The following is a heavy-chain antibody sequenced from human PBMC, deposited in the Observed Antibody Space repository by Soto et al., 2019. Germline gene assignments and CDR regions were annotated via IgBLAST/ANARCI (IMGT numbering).Heavy chain of an antibody. V-gene: IGHV1-69*13. CDR3: ARGDGSSSSASYYYYYGMDV. CDR1: GGTFSSYA. D-gene: IGHD6-6*01. Sequence: SVKVSCKASGGTFSSYAISWVRQAPGQGLEWMGGIIPIFGTANYAQKFQGRVTITADESTSTAYMELSSLRSEDTAVYYCARGDGSSSSASYYYYYGMDVWGQGTTVTVSS. CDR2: IIPIFGTA. J-gene: IGHJ6*02.